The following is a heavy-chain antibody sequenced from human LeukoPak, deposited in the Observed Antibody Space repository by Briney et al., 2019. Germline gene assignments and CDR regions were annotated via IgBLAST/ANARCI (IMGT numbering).Heavy chain of an antibody. J-gene: IGHJ6*02. Sequence: PSETLSLTCTVSGASISSGDYLWSWIRQPPGMGLEWIGNIYYSGSTNYNASLKSRVTISIDTSKNQFSLNLSTVTAADTAMYYCARHQHSGREHYYGMDVWGQGAAVTVSS. CDR2: IYYSGST. V-gene: IGHV4-30-4*01. CDR1: GASISSGDYL. CDR3: ARHQHSGREHYYGMDV. D-gene: IGHD1-26*01.